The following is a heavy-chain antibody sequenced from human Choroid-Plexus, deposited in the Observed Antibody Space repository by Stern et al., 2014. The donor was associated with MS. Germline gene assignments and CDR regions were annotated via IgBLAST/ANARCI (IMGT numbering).Heavy chain of an antibody. V-gene: IGHV3-30*18. CDR1: GFTFGSCA. CDR3: AKDRQYLTYFFDH. CDR2: VSYDGSNK. J-gene: IGHJ5*02. Sequence: VQLVESGGGVVQPGRPLRLSCVASGFTFGSCAMHWVRKAPGKGPEWGAGVSYDGSNKYYADSVKGRFAISRDNSQNTLYMQMSSLRPEDTAVYYCAKDRQYLTYFFDHWGQGSLVTVSS. D-gene: IGHD2/OR15-2a*01.